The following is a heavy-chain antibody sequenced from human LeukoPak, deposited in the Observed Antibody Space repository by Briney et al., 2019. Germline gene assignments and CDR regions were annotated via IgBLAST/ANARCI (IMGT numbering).Heavy chain of an antibody. D-gene: IGHD3-10*01. CDR3: AKVRSLWFGEGIDY. V-gene: IGHV3-23*01. Sequence: PGGSLRLSCAASGFTFSSCAMSWVRQAPGKGLEWVSAISGSGGSTYYADSVKGRFTISRDNSKNVLYLQMNTLRAEDTAVYYCAKVRSLWFGEGIDYWGQGTLVTVSS. CDR2: ISGSGGST. CDR1: GFTFSSCA. J-gene: IGHJ4*02.